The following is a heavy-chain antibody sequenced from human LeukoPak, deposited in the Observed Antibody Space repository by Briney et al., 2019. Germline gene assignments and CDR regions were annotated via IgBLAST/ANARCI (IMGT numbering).Heavy chain of an antibody. Sequence: PGGSLRLSCAASGFTFSSNYMSWVRQAPGKGLEWVSVIYSGGSTYYADSVKGRFTISRDNSKNTLYLQMNSLRAEDTAVYYCARGEYYYDSSGYYQFYYFDYWGQGTLVTVSS. CDR1: GFTFSSNY. CDR3: ARGEYYYDSSGYYQFYYFDY. J-gene: IGHJ4*02. D-gene: IGHD3-22*01. V-gene: IGHV3-53*01. CDR2: IYSGGST.